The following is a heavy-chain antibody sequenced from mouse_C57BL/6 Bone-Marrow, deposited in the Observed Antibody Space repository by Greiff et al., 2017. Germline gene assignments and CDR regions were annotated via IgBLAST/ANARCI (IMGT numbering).Heavy chain of an antibody. CDR2: ISGGGGTT. J-gene: IGHJ1*03. Sequence: VQLKESGGGLVKPGGSLKLSCAASGFTFSSYTMSWVRQTPEKRLQWVAAISGGGGTTYYPDSVKGRFTISRDNHKNILYLQMSSLRSEDTALYYCTRQVTTVLATKYFDVWGTGTTVTVSS. D-gene: IGHD1-1*01. V-gene: IGHV5-9*01. CDR1: GFTFSSYT. CDR3: TRQVTTVLATKYFDV.